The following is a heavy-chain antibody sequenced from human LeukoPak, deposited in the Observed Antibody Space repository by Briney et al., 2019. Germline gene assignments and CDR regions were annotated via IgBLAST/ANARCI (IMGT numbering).Heavy chain of an antibody. CDR1: GFTFSSYG. D-gene: IGHD5-18*01. J-gene: IGHJ4*02. Sequence: GGSLRLSCAASGFTFSSYGMHWVRQAPGKGLEWVAFIRYDGSNKYYADSVKGRFTTSRDNSKNTLYLQMNSLRAEDTAVYYCAKPPDTATDYWGQGTLVTVSS. V-gene: IGHV3-30*02. CDR3: AKPPDTATDY. CDR2: IRYDGSNK.